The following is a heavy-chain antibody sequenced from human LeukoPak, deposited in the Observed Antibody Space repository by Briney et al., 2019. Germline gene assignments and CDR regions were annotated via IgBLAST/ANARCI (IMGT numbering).Heavy chain of an antibody. D-gene: IGHD3-10*01. J-gene: IGHJ5*02. V-gene: IGHV3-30*18. Sequence: GRSGRLSCAASGFTFSSYGMHWVRQAPGKGLGWVAIISYDGSKKYYGDSVKGRFTISRDNSKNTLYLQMNSLRAEDTAVYYCAKAYYGSGSPLAWFGPWGQGTLVTASS. CDR1: GFTFSSYG. CDR3: AKAYYGSGSPLAWFGP. CDR2: ISYDGSKK.